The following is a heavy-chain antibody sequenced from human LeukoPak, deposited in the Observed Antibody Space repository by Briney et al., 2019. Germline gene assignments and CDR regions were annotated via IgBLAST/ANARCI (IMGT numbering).Heavy chain of an antibody. CDR2: IYYSGST. J-gene: IGHJ4*02. CDR3: ARRAPSEEWELLGYYFDY. V-gene: IGHV4-59*08. D-gene: IGHD1-26*01. CDR1: GASISSYY. Sequence: SETLSLTCTVSGASISSYYWSWIRQPPGKGLEWIGYIYYSGSTNYNPSLKSRVTISVDTSKNQFSLKLSSVTAADTAVYYCARRAPSEEWELLGYYFDYWGQGTLVTVSS.